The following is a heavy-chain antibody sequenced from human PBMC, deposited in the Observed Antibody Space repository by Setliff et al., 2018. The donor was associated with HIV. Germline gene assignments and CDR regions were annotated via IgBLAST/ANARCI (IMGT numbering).Heavy chain of an antibody. CDR2: INRGGST. D-gene: IGHD3-16*02. Sequence: PSETLSLTCAVYGGSFSGYYWSWIRQPPGRGLEWIGGINRGGSTIYNPSLKSRVTISIDTSKNQFSLNLTSVTAADTAIYYCARGLDVWGTYRYRNYFDYWGQGTLVTVSS. CDR3: ARGLDVWGTYRYRNYFDY. J-gene: IGHJ4*02. CDR1: GGSFSGYY. V-gene: IGHV4-34*01.